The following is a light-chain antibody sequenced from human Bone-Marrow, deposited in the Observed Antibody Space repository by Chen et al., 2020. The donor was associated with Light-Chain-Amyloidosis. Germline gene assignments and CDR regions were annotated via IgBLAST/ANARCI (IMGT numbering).Light chain of an antibody. CDR1: QSVLYSSNNKNY. CDR2: WAS. Sequence: DIVMTQSPDSLAVSLGERATINCKSSQSVLYSSNNKNYLAWYQQKPGQPPKLLIHWASTRESGVPDRFSGSGSGTDFTLTISSLQAEDVAVYYCQQYYNTLTFGPGTKVNI. J-gene: IGKJ3*01. V-gene: IGKV4-1*01. CDR3: QQYYNTLT.